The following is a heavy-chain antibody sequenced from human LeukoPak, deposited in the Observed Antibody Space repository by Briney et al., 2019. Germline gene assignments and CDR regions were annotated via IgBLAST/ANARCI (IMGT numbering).Heavy chain of an antibody. D-gene: IGHD3-22*01. J-gene: IGHJ6*02. CDR3: ARVGGYDSSGMYYYYYGMDV. CDR1: GFTFSSYG. CDR2: IRYDGSNK. V-gene: IGHV3-30*02. Sequence: PGGSLRLSCAASGFTFSSYGMHWVRQAPGKGLEWVAFIRYDGSNKYYADSVKGRFTISRDNSKNTLYLQMNSLRAEDTAVYYCARVGGYDSSGMYYYYYGMDVWGQGTTVTVSS.